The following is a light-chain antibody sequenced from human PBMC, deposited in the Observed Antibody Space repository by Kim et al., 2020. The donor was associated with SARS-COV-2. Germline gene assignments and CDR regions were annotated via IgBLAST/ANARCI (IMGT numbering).Light chain of an antibody. CDR1: QSVSSN. J-gene: IGKJ4*01. CDR2: GAS. Sequence: SPGERATLACRASQSVSSNLAWYQQKPGQAPRLLSYGASTRATGIPARFSGSGSGTDFTLTINSLQSEDFAVYYCQQYNNWPPLTFGGGTKVDIK. CDR3: QQYNNWPPLT. V-gene: IGKV3-15*01.